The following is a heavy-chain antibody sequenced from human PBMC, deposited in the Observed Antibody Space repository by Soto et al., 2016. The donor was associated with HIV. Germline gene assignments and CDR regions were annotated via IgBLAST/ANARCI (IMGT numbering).Heavy chain of an antibody. D-gene: IGHD6-19*01. Sequence: QVQLVQSGAEVKKPGSSVKVSCKASGGTFNNYAVSWVRQAPGQGLEWMGGIIPIFGSVDYAQNFQGRVTITADESTSTAYMELSSLRFEDTAVYYCARGRYTSGWYFDYWGQGTLVTVSS. CDR2: IIPIFGSV. CDR1: GGTFNNYA. V-gene: IGHV1-69*12. CDR3: ARGRYTSGWYFDY. J-gene: IGHJ4*02.